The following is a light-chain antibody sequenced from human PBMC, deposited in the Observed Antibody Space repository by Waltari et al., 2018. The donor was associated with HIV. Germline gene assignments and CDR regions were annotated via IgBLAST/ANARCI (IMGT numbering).Light chain of an antibody. CDR2: GAS. V-gene: IGKV1-12*01. J-gene: IGKJ3*01. CDR3: QHINNFPCT. Sequence: DVQMTQSPSSVSASIGARATITCRARQDISSWVAWYQQKPGQAPKLLIHGASNLQTGVPSRFSGSGSGTDFTLTISSLQPEDFATYFCQHINNFPCTFGPGTKLDIK. CDR1: QDISSW.